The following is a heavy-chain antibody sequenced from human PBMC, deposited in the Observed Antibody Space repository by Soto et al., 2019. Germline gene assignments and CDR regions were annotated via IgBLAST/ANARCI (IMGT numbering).Heavy chain of an antibody. D-gene: IGHD6-13*01. CDR2: IYWDDDK. V-gene: IGHV2-5*02. J-gene: IGHJ4*02. Sequence: QITLKESGPTLVKPTQTLTLTCTFSGFSLSTSRGGVGWIRQPPGKALEWLALIYWDDDKRYSPSLKSRLTITKDTSKNQVVLTMTNTDPVDTATYYCVHTSGAGNSACFYYWGQGTLVTVSS. CDR3: VHTSGAGNSACFYY. CDR1: GFSLSTSRGG.